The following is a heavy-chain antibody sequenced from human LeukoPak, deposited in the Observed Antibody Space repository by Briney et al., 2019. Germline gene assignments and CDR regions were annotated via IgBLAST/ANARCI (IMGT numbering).Heavy chain of an antibody. Sequence: GGSLRLSCEASGFNFGNSAMNWVRQAPGKGLEWVSGISASGETYYAESVKGRFNISRDKSRSTVYVQMDNLGVEDTAIYYCAKDKSRYPVYYFDYWGQGTLVTVSS. J-gene: IGHJ4*02. CDR1: GFNFGNSA. D-gene: IGHD2-2*01. CDR3: AKDKSRYPVYYFDY. V-gene: IGHV3-23*01. CDR2: ISASGET.